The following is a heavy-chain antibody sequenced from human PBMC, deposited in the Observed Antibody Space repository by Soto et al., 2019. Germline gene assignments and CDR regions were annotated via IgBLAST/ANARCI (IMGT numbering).Heavy chain of an antibody. V-gene: IGHV4-31*03. CDR1: GGSISSGGHY. Sequence: QVQLQESGPGLVKPSQTLSLTCTVSGGSISSGGHYWSWIRQHPGKGLEWIGYTYYTGSTYYIPSLKSRVTISLDTSKNQFSLKLSSVTAADTAVYYCARDREQQNCNHWYCDLLGRGTLVTISS. J-gene: IGHJ2*01. CDR3: ARDREQQNCNHWYCDL. D-gene: IGHD6-13*01. CDR2: TYYTGST.